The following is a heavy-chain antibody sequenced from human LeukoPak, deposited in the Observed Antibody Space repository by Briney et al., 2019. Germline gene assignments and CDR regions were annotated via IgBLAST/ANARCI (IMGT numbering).Heavy chain of an antibody. CDR1: GYTFTNYG. Sequence: ASVKVSCKASGYTFTNYGVTWVRQAPGQGLEWMGWISTYNGNTNYAQKLQGRVTMTTDTSTSTAYMELRSLRSEDTAVYYCAIPSEYYFDYWGQGTLVTVSS. CDR2: ISTYNGNT. D-gene: IGHD3-10*01. J-gene: IGHJ4*02. V-gene: IGHV1-18*01. CDR3: AIPSEYYFDY.